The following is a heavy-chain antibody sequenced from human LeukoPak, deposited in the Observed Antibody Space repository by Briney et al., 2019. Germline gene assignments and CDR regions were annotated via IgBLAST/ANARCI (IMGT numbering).Heavy chain of an antibody. V-gene: IGHV5-51*01. CDR1: GYSFTSYW. CDR2: IYPGDSDT. J-gene: IGHJ4*02. CDR3: ARKIRGYSYGHGFDY. D-gene: IGHD5-18*01. Sequence: GESLKISCKSSGYSFTSYWIGWVRPMPGNGLEWMGIIYPGDSDTRYSPSFQGQVTISADKSISTAYLQWSSLKASDTAMYYCARKIRGYSYGHGFDYWGQGTLVTVSS.